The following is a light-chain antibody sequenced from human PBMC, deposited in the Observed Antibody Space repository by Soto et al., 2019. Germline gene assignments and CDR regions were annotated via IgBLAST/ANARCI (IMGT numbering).Light chain of an antibody. Sequence: EIVLTQSPATLSVSPGDRATLSCRASQSVSSDLAWFQQKPGQAPRFLIYDASTMATGIPARFSGSGSETDFTLTISSLQSEDFAIYYCQQYNNWPLTFGGGTKVEIK. J-gene: IGKJ4*01. CDR3: QQYNNWPLT. V-gene: IGKV3-15*01. CDR2: DAS. CDR1: QSVSSD.